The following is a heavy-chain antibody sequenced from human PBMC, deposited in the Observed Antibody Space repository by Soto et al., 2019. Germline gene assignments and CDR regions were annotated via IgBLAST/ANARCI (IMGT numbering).Heavy chain of an antibody. CDR1: GFTFATYH. Sequence: GGSLRLSCAASGFTFATYHMDWVRQAPGKGLEWVSYISSGNEVIYYADSVKGRFTIARDNAKNSLYLQMNSLTDEDTAVYYCARDGLRGYNMDVWGQGTTVTVS. CDR3: ARDGLRGYNMDV. V-gene: IGHV3-48*02. D-gene: IGHD5-18*01. CDR2: ISSGNEVI. J-gene: IGHJ6*02.